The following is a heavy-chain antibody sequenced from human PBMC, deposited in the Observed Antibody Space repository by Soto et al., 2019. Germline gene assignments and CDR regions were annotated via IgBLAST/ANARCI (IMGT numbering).Heavy chain of an antibody. CDR1: GESFSGYY. J-gene: IGHJ4*02. Sequence: SETLSLTCAVYGESFSGYYWTWIRQPPGEGLEWIGEVNRSGSTNYNPSLKSRVTIDADTSKNQFSLKLTSVTAADTAVYYCARAAIKGHQVAGHLPTSQTLDYWGQGTLVTV. CDR3: ARAAIKGHQVAGHLPTSQTLDY. D-gene: IGHD1-26*01. V-gene: IGHV4-34*01. CDR2: VNRSGST.